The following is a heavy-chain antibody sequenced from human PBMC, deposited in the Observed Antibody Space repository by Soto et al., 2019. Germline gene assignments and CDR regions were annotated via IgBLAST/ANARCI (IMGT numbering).Heavy chain of an antibody. CDR2: IYAGDSET. J-gene: IGHJ6*02. V-gene: IGHV5-51*01. CDR3: TRKEMSSGMDV. Sequence: GESLKISCKGSGYSFTSYWIVWVRQMPGKGLEWMGNIYAGDSETRYSPSFRRQVTFSVDKSLSTAYLQWSSLKASDTAMYYCTRKEMSSGMDVWGQGTTVTVSS. CDR1: GYSFTSYW. D-gene: IGHD1-26*01.